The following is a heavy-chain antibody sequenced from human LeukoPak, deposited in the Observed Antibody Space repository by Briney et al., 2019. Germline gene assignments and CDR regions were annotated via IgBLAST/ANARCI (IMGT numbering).Heavy chain of an antibody. Sequence: PSQTLSLTCTVSGGSISSGGYYWSWIRQHPGKGLEWIGYIYYSGSTYYNPSLKSLVTISVDTAKNQFSLKLSSVTAADTAVYYCATQNTIFGVVKDGYYFDYWGQGTLVTVSS. D-gene: IGHD3-3*01. V-gene: IGHV4-31*01. CDR3: ATQNTIFGVVKDGYYFDY. CDR2: IYYSGST. CDR1: GGSISSGGYY. J-gene: IGHJ4*02.